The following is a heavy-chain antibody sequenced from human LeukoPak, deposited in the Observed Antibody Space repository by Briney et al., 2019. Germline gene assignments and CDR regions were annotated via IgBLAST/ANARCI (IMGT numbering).Heavy chain of an antibody. CDR3: AHTLSRSGWYAKSRWYFDY. CDR2: IYWDDDK. D-gene: IGHD6-19*01. J-gene: IGHJ4*02. V-gene: IGHV2-5*02. CDR1: GFSLSTSGVG. Sequence: SGPTLVNPTQTLTLTCTFSGFSLSTSGVGVGWIRQPPGKALEWLALIYWDDDKRYSPSLKSRLTITKDTSKNQVVLTMTTMDPVDTATYYCAHTLSRSGWYAKSRWYFDYWGQGTLVTVSS.